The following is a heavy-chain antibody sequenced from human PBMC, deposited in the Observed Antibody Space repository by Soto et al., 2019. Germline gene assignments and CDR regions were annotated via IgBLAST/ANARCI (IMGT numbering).Heavy chain of an antibody. D-gene: IGHD3-3*01. CDR3: ARDPITIFGVGHMDV. Sequence: GGSLRLSCAASGFTFSSYWMSWVRQAPGKGLEWVANIKQDGSGKYYVDSVKGRFTISRDNAKNSLYLQMNSLRAEDTAVYYCARDPITIFGVGHMDVWGQGSTVPVSS. CDR2: IKQDGSGK. CDR1: GFTFSSYW. V-gene: IGHV3-7*01. J-gene: IGHJ6*02.